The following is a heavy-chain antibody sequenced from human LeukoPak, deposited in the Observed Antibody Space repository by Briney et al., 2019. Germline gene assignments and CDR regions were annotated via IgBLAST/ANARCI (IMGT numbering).Heavy chain of an antibody. CDR1: GYTLTELS. Sequence: ASVKVSCKVSGYTLTELSMHWVRQAPGKGLEWMGWISAFNGNTNYAQKLQGRVTMTTDTSTSTAYMELRSLRSDDTAVYYCARDRPAAANDYWGQGTLVTVSS. J-gene: IGHJ4*02. D-gene: IGHD2-2*01. CDR2: ISAFNGNT. V-gene: IGHV1-18*01. CDR3: ARDRPAAANDY.